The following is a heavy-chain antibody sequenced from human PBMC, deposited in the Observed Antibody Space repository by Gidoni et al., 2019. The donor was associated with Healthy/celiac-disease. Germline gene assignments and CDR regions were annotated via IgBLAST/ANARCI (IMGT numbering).Heavy chain of an antibody. CDR1: FRSYW. D-gene: IGHD3-10*01. CDR2: IKQDGSEK. V-gene: IGHV3-7*01. J-gene: IGHJ5*02. CDR3: ARDKVEYGSGSYFPFDP. Sequence: FRSYWMSWVRQAPGKGLEWVANIKQDGSEKYYVDSVKGRFTISRDNAKNSLFLQMNSLRAEDTAVYYCARDKVEYGSGSYFPFDPWGQGTLVTVSS.